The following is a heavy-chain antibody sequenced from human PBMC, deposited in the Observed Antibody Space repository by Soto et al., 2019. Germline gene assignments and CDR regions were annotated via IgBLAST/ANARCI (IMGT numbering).Heavy chain of an antibody. CDR3: ARHRTYCSGGSCYADYYFDY. Sequence: SETLSLTCAVSRGSISSSNWWSWVRQPPGKGLEWIGYIYYSGSTNYNPSLKSRVTISVDTSKNQFSLKLSSVTAADTAVYYCARHRTYCSGGSCYADYYFDYRGQGTLVTVSS. D-gene: IGHD2-15*01. J-gene: IGHJ4*02. CDR2: IYYSGST. CDR1: RGSISSSNW. V-gene: IGHV4-4*02.